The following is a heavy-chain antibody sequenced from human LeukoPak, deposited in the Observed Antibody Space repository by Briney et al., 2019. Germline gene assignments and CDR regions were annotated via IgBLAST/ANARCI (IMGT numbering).Heavy chain of an antibody. CDR2: IYYSGST. J-gene: IGHJ5*02. D-gene: IGHD3-3*01. V-gene: IGHV4-39*07. CDR3: ARARTIFRVVTHNWFDP. CDR1: GGSISSSSYY. Sequence: SETLSLTCTVSGGSISSSSYYWGWIRQPPGKGLEWIGSIYYSGSTYYNPSLKSRVTISVDTSKNQFSLKLSSVTAADTAVYYCARARTIFRVVTHNWFDPWGQGTLVTVSS.